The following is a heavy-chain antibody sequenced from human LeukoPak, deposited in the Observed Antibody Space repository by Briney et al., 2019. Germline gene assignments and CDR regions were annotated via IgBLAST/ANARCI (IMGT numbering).Heavy chain of an antibody. J-gene: IGHJ4*02. Sequence: KSSETLSLTCTVSGGSISSSSYYWGWIRQPPGKGLEWIGSIYYSGSTYYNPSLKSRVTISVDTSKNQFSLKLSSVTAADTAVYYCARNCPYYDILTGRPPYYFDYWGQGTLVTVSS. D-gene: IGHD3-9*01. CDR1: GGSISSSSYY. V-gene: IGHV4-39*01. CDR3: ARNCPYYDILTGRPPYYFDY. CDR2: IYYSGST.